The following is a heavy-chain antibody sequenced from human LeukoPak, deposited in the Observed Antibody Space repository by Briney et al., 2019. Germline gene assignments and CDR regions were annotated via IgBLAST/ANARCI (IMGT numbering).Heavy chain of an antibody. CDR2: ISAYNGNT. D-gene: IGHD2-15*01. CDR1: GYTFTSYY. J-gene: IGHJ6*02. Sequence: ASVKVSCKASGYTFTSYYMHWVRQAPGQGLEWMGWISAYNGNTNYAQKLQGRVTMTTDTSTSTAYMELRSLRSDDTAVYYCARDQVYCSGGSCYWVDYYYYYGMDVWGQGTTVTVSS. V-gene: IGHV1-18*04. CDR3: ARDQVYCSGGSCYWVDYYYYYGMDV.